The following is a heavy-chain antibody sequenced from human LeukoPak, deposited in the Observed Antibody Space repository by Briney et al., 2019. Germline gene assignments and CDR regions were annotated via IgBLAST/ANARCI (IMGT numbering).Heavy chain of an antibody. CDR3: SRDLRGRDDY. CDR2: INTGGSTT. V-gene: IGHV3-74*01. J-gene: IGHJ4*02. Sequence: GGSLRLSCAASGFTFTNYAMSWVRQASGKGLVWVSRINTGGSTTDYADSVKGRFTISRDNAKNTLYLQMNSLRAEDTAVYYCSRDLRGRDDYWGQGILVIVSS. CDR1: GFTFTNYA. D-gene: IGHD5-24*01.